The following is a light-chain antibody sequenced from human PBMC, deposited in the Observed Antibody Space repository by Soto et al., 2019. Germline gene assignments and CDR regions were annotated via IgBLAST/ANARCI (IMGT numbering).Light chain of an antibody. J-gene: IGLJ1*01. CDR3: SSYGGYYNYV. CDR1: SSDVGGYNY. Sequence: QSVLTQPPSASGSPGQSVTISCTGTSSDVGGYNYVSWYQQYPGKAPKLMIYEVNKRPSGVPDRFSGSKSGNTASLTVSGLQAEDEADYYCSSYGGYYNYVFGTGTKVPVL. CDR2: EVN. V-gene: IGLV2-8*01.